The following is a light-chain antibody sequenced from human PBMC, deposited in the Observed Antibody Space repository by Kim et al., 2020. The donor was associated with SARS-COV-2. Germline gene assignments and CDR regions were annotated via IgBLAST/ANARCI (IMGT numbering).Light chain of an antibody. CDR3: QQRSNWPPLT. J-gene: IGKJ4*01. Sequence: EIVLTQSPATLSLSPGDRATLSCRASQSVSSYLAWYPQKPGQAPRLLIYDASNRATGIPARFSGSGSGTDFTLTISSLEPEDFAVYYCQQRSNWPPLTFGGGTKVDIK. CDR1: QSVSSY. CDR2: DAS. V-gene: IGKV3-11*01.